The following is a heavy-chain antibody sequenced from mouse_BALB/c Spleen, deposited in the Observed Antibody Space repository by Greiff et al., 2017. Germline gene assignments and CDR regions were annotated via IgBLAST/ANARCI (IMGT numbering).Heavy chain of an antibody. CDR3: TREGNYVDYAMDY. Sequence: EVKLMESGGGLVKPGGSLKLSCAASGFTFSSYTMSWVRQTPEKRLEWVATISSGGSYTYYPDSVKGRFTISRDNAKNTLYLQMSSLKSEDTAMYYCTREGNYVDYAMDYWGQGTSVTVSS. CDR1: GFTFSSYT. D-gene: IGHD1-1*01. J-gene: IGHJ4*01. V-gene: IGHV5-6-4*01. CDR2: ISSGGSYT.